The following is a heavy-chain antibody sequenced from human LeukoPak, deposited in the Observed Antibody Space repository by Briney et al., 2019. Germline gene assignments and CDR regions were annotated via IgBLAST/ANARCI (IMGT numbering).Heavy chain of an antibody. CDR2: IYHSGST. D-gene: IGHD5-18*01. J-gene: IGHJ4*02. Sequence: PSETLSLTCTVSGYSISSGYYWGWIRQPPGKGLEWIGSIYHSGSTNYNPSLKSRVTISVDTSKNRFSLKLSSVTAADTAVYYCARDRDSYGPPLDYWGQGTLVTVSS. V-gene: IGHV4-38-2*02. CDR1: GYSISSGYY. CDR3: ARDRDSYGPPLDY.